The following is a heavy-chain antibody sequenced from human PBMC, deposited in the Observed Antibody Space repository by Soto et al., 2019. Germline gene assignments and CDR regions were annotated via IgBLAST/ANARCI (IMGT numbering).Heavy chain of an antibody. D-gene: IGHD1-26*01. Sequence: SVKVSCKASGGTFSSYAISWVRQAPGQGLEWMGGIIPIFGTANYAQKFQGRVTITADESTSTAYMELSSLRSEDTAVYYCAGYCTPSSGSYCWFDPWGQGTLVTVSS. V-gene: IGHV1-69*13. CDR1: GGTFSSYA. CDR2: IIPIFGTA. CDR3: AGYCTPSSGSYCWFDP. J-gene: IGHJ5*02.